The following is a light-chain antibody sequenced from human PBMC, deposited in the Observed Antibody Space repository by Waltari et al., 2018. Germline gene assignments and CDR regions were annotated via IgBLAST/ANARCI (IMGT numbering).Light chain of an antibody. J-gene: IGKJ2*01. CDR2: DAS. CDR1: QSVSSY. V-gene: IGKV3-11*01. CDR3: QQRSSWPYT. Sequence: EIVLTQSPATLSLSPGERATLSCRASQSVSSYLAWYQQKPGQAPRLLIYDASNRATGIAARFSASGSGTDFTRTLSSLEPEDFAVYYCQQRSSWPYTFGQGTKLEIK.